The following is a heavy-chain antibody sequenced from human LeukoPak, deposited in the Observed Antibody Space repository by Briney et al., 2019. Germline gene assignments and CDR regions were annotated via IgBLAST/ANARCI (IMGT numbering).Heavy chain of an antibody. Sequence: VASVKVSCKAAGYTFTDYYMHWVRQAPGQGLEWMGIINPSGGSPSYAQRFQGRVTMTKDTSTSTVYMELSSLRSEDTAVYYCARVSVGATYLRAFDIWGQGTMVTVSS. CDR1: GYTFTDYY. J-gene: IGHJ3*02. CDR3: ARVSVGATYLRAFDI. V-gene: IGHV1-46*01. D-gene: IGHD1-26*01. CDR2: INPSGGSP.